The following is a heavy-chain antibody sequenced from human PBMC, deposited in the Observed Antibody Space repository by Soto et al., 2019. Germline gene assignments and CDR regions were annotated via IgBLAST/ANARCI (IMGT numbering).Heavy chain of an antibody. J-gene: IGHJ4*02. CDR1: GFTFSDNA. D-gene: IGHD6-19*01. CDR2: VSHDGRNT. CDR3: AKGGRQWLVTSDFNY. V-gene: IGHV3-30*18. Sequence: VQLVESGGGVVQPGRSLRLSCAASGFTFSDNAMHWVRQAQGKGLEWVAVVSHDGRNTHYADSVKGRFTISRDSSKNTVSLEMTSLRAEDTAVYYCAKGGRQWLVTSDFNYWGQGALVTVSS.